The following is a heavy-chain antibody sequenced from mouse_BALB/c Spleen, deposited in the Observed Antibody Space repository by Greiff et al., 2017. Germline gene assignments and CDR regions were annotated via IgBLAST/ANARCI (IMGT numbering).Heavy chain of an antibody. J-gene: IGHJ4*01. D-gene: IGHD2-1*01. CDR1: GFSLTSYG. CDR3: ARTSYYGSSMDY. CDR2: IWSGGST. V-gene: IGHV2-2*02. Sequence: QVQLKQSGPGLVQPSQSLSITCTVSGFSLTSYGVHWVRQSPGKGLEWLGVIWSGGSTAYNAAFISRLSISKDNSKSQVFFKMNSLQANDTAIYYCARTSYYGSSMDYWGQGTSVTVSS.